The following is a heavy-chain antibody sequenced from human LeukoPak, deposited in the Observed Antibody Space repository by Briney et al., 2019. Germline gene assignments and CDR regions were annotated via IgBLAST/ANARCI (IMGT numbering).Heavy chain of an antibody. CDR1: GGSFSGYY. CDR2: INHSGST. Sequence: SETLSLTCAVYGGSFSGYYWSWIRQPPGKGLEWIGEINHSGSTNYNPSLKSRVTISVDTSKNQFSLKLSSVTAADTAVYYCAREVGERAAFDIWGQGTMVIVSS. D-gene: IGHD3-10*01. J-gene: IGHJ3*02. CDR3: AREVGERAAFDI. V-gene: IGHV4-34*01.